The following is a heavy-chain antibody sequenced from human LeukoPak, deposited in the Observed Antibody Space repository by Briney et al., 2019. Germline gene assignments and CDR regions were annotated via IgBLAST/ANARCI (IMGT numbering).Heavy chain of an antibody. CDR1: GGTFSSYA. Sequence: SVKVSCKASGGTFSSYAISCVRQAPGQGLEWMGRIIPIFGIANYAQKFQGRVTITADKSTSTAYMELSSLRSEDTAVYYCARDQKVRYGMDVWGQGTTVTVSS. D-gene: IGHD3-10*01. J-gene: IGHJ6*02. V-gene: IGHV1-69*04. CDR2: IIPIFGIA. CDR3: ARDQKVRYGMDV.